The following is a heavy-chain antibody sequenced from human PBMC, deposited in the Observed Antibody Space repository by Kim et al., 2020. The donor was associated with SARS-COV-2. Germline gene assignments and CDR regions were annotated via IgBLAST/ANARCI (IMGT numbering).Heavy chain of an antibody. CDR2: IGWNSGTK. CDR3: AKGSESYYKAGAYDM. V-gene: IGHV3-9*01. D-gene: IGHD3-10*01. Sequence: GGSLRLSCAGSGFPFDDYALHWVRQAPGKGLEWVAGIGWNSGTKDHADSVKGRFTISRDDAKSSLSLHMNSLREEDTAFYYCAKGSESYYKAGAYDMWGRGTMVTVSS. J-gene: IGHJ3*02. CDR1: GFPFDDYA.